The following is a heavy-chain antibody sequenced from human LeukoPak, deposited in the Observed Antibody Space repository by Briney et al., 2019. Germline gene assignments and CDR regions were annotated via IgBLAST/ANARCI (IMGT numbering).Heavy chain of an antibody. V-gene: IGHV3-66*01. CDR1: GFTVSSNY. D-gene: IGHD4-23*01. CDR3: ARDPYGGNWFDY. J-gene: IGHJ4*02. CDR2: IYSGGST. Sequence: GSLRLSCAASGFTVSSNYMSWVRQAPGKGLEWVSVIYSGGSTDYADSVKGRFTISRDNSKNTLYLQMNSLRAEDTAVYYCARDPYGGNWFDYWGQGTLATVSS.